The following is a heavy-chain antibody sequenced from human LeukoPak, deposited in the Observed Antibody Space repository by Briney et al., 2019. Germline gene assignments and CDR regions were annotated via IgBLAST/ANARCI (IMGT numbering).Heavy chain of an antibody. V-gene: IGHV1-18*01. CDR3: ARAGWSGYPNYYMDV. D-gene: IGHD3-3*01. J-gene: IGHJ6*03. CDR2: ISAYNGNT. CDR1: GYTFTSYG. Sequence: ASVKVSCKASGYTFTSYGISWVRQAPGQGLEWMGWISAYNGNTNYAQKLQGRVTMTTDTSTSTAHMELRSLRSDDTAVYYCARAGWSGYPNYYMDVWGKGTTVTVSS.